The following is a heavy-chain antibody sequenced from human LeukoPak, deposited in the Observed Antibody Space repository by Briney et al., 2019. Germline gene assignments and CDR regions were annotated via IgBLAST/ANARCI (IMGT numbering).Heavy chain of an antibody. CDR1: GYTFSGYY. CDR2: INPNSGDT. D-gene: IGHD3-10*01. Sequence: GASVKVSCKASGYTFSGYYMHWVRQVPGQGLEWMGWINPNSGDTNYVEKFQGRVTMTRDTSISTAYMELSRLRSDDTAVYYCARNLWFGESSDAFDMWGQGTMVTVSS. CDR3: ARNLWFGESSDAFDM. V-gene: IGHV1-2*02. J-gene: IGHJ3*02.